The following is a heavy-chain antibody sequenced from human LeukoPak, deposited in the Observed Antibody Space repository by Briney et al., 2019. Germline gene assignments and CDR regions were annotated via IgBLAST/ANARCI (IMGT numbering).Heavy chain of an antibody. CDR1: GASISSYY. Sequence: SETLSLTCSVSGASISSYYWSWIRQPPGKGLEWIGYIFSSGSTNYNPSLQSRVTISLVTSTNQFSLRLRSVTAADTAVYYCARHLPRTDIGYAFDIWGQGTVVTVSS. J-gene: IGHJ3*02. CDR2: IFSSGST. V-gene: IGHV4-59*08. D-gene: IGHD2-15*01. CDR3: ARHLPRTDIGYAFDI.